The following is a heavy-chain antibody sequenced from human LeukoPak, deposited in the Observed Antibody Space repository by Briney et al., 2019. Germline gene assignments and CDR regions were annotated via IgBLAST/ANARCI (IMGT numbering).Heavy chain of an antibody. V-gene: IGHV4-59*08. CDR3: ARRSPTVAYGDAFDI. CDR2: IHYSGST. Sequence: SETLSLTCTVSGGSISSYYWSWLRQPPGKGLEWIGYIHYSGSTKYNPSLNSRVTISVDTSKNQFSLTLSSVTAADTAVYFCARRSPTVAYGDAFDIWGQGTMVTVSS. J-gene: IGHJ3*02. D-gene: IGHD4-17*01. CDR1: GGSISSYY.